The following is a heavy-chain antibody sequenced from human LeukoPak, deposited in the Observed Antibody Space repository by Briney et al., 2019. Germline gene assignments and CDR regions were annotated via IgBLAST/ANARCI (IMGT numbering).Heavy chain of an antibody. V-gene: IGHV3-23*01. CDR3: AKRKNGYNNVYLDY. CDR1: GFTFSSYA. CDR2: ISGSGGST. Sequence: VGPLRLSCAASGFTFSSYAMSWVRQAPGKGLEWVSAISGSGGSTYYADSVKGRFTISRDNSKSTLYLQMNSLRAEDTAVYYCAKRKNGYNNVYLDYWGQGTLVTVSS. D-gene: IGHD5-24*01. J-gene: IGHJ4*02.